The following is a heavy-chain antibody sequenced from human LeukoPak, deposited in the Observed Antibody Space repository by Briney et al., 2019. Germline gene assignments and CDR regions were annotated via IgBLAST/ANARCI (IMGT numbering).Heavy chain of an antibody. CDR1: GFSFSNYW. J-gene: IGHJ4*02. V-gene: IGHV3-7*03. Sequence: RPGGSLRLSCAASGFSFSNYWMSWVRQAPGKGLEWVANIDQDGSENYYVDSVKGRFTISRDNAKNSLYLQMNSLRAEDTAVYYCARDLMGIAYRGAFYYWGQGTLVTVSS. CDR3: ARDLMGIAYRGAFYY. D-gene: IGHD6-13*01. CDR2: IDQDGSEN.